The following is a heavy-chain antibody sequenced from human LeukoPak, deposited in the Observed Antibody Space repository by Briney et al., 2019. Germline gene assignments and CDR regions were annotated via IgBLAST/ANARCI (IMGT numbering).Heavy chain of an antibody. V-gene: IGHV1-69*05. CDR3: ARNSAITGLFDY. Sequence: SVKVSCKASGGTFSSYAISWVRQAPGQGLEWMGRIIPIFGTANYAQKFQGRVTVTTDESTSTAYMELSSLRSEDTAVYYCARNSAITGLFDYWGQGTLVTVSS. CDR2: IIPIFGTA. CDR1: GGTFSSYA. D-gene: IGHD5-24*01. J-gene: IGHJ4*02.